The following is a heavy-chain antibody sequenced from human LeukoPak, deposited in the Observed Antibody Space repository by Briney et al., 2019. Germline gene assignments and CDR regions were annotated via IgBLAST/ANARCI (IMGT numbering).Heavy chain of an antibody. CDR2: ISSSSSYI. CDR1: GFTFSSYS. J-gene: IGHJ3*02. D-gene: IGHD6-19*01. V-gene: IGHV3-21*01. CDR3: AIDIVAGTPPDAFDI. Sequence: GGSLRLSCGASGFTFSSYSMNWVRQAPGKGREWVSSISSSSSYIYYADSVKGRLTISRDNANNSLYLQMTSLRADDTAVYYCAIDIVAGTPPDAFDIWGQGTMVTVSS.